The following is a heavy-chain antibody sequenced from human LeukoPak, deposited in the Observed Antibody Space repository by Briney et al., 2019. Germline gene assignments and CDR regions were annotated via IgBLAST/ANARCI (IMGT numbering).Heavy chain of an antibody. Sequence: PSETLSLTCTVSGGSISSYYWSWIRQSPGKGLEWIGFIYYSGSTTYNPSLKSRVTISVDTSKNQFSLKLSSVTAADTAVYYCAREQKETSLYYYDSSGYYRDYWGQGTLVTVSS. D-gene: IGHD3-22*01. J-gene: IGHJ4*02. CDR2: IYYSGST. CDR1: GGSISSYY. V-gene: IGHV4-59*12. CDR3: AREQKETSLYYYDSSGYYRDY.